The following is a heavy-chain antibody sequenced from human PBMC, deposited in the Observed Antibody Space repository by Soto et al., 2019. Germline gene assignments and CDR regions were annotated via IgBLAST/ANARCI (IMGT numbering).Heavy chain of an antibody. D-gene: IGHD1-1*01. Sequence: ASVKVSCKTFGYKFIGFYLHWVRQAPGQGLEWMGWVNPNSGGTNYAQKLQGRVTMTTDTSTSTAYMELRSLRSDDTAVYYCARVLCPTGTTPRGWFDPWGQGTLVTVSS. CDR2: VNPNSGGT. CDR3: ARVLCPTGTTPRGWFDP. CDR1: GYKFIGFY. J-gene: IGHJ5*02. V-gene: IGHV1-2*02.